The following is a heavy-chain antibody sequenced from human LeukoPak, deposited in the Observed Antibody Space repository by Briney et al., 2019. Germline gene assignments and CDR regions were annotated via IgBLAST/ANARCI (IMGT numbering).Heavy chain of an antibody. CDR2: ISWNSGSI. CDR1: GFTFDDYA. CDR3: AKGTSLYYYYGMDV. V-gene: IGHV3-9*01. Sequence: GGSLRLSCAASGFTFDDYAMHWVRQAPGKGLEWVSGISWNSGSIGYADSVKGRFTISRDNSKNTLYLQMNSLRAEDTAVYYCAKGTSLYYYYGMDVWGQGTTVTVSS. J-gene: IGHJ6*02.